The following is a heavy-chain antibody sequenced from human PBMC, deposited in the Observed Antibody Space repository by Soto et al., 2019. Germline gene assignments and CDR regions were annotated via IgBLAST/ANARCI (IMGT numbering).Heavy chain of an antibody. CDR2: ISAYNGNT. V-gene: IGHV1-18*01. Sequence: ASVKVSCKASGYTFTSYGISWVRQAPGQGLEWMGWISAYNGNTNYAQKLQGRVTMTTDTSTSTAYMELRSRRANETALYYCARAPRSGSSQYSRLGGEGTXVPVSP. CDR3: ARAPRSGSSQYSRL. J-gene: IGHJ1*01. D-gene: IGHD3-10*01. CDR1: GYTFTSYG.